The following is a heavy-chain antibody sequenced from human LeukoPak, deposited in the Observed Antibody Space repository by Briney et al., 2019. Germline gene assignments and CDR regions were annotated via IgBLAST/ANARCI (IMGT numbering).Heavy chain of an antibody. D-gene: IGHD3-10*01. CDR1: GFTFSTYA. V-gene: IGHV3-21*01. CDR3: AREGALMVREVMVY. J-gene: IGHJ4*02. Sequence: GGSLRVSCAASGFTFSTYAMSWVRQAPGKGLEWVSSISHSSSYMYYADSVKGQFTISRDNAKNSLYLQMNSLRAEDTAVYYCAREGALMVREVMVYWGQGTLLTVSS. CDR2: ISHSSSYM.